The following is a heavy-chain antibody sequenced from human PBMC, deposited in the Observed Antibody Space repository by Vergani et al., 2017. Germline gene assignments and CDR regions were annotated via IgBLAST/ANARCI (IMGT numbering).Heavy chain of an antibody. CDR1: GGTFSSYT. D-gene: IGHD2-2*01. J-gene: IGHJ6*03. CDR3: ARYSQLGVVGYMDV. CDR2: IIPILGIA. Sequence: QVQLVQSGAEVKKPGSSVKVSCKASGGTFSSYTISWVRQAPGQGLEWMGRIIPILGIANYAQKFQGRVTITADKSTSTAYMELSSLRSEDTAVYYFARYSQLGVVGYMDVWGKGTTVTVSS. V-gene: IGHV1-69*02.